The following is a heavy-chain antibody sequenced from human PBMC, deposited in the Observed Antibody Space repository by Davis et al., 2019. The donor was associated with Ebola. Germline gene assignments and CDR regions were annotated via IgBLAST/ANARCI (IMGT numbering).Heavy chain of an antibody. Sequence: SVTVSCQAPGGTFSSYSIIWVRQAPGQGLEWMGGFIPVYGAANYAQKFQGRVTITADESASTAYMELSSLTSENTAVYYCARVRGYCSSTSCPAYGMDVWGQGTTVTVSS. D-gene: IGHD2-2*01. J-gene: IGHJ6*02. CDR2: FIPVYGAA. V-gene: IGHV1-69*13. CDR3: ARVRGYCSSTSCPAYGMDV. CDR1: GGTFSSYS.